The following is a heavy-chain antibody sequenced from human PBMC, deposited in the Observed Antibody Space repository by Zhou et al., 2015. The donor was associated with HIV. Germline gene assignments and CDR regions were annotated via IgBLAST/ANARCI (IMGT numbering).Heavy chain of an antibody. D-gene: IGHD3-10*01. CDR1: GYTFTSYD. Sequence: QVQLVQSGAEVKKPGASVKVSCKASGYTFTSYDINWVRQATGQGLEWMGWMNPNSGNTGYAQKFQGRVTMTRNTSISTAYMELSSLRSEDTAVYYCARGLFRFIGIPADAFDIWGQGTMVTVSS. V-gene: IGHV1-8*01. CDR2: MNPNSGNT. CDR3: ARGLFRFIGIPADAFDI. J-gene: IGHJ3*02.